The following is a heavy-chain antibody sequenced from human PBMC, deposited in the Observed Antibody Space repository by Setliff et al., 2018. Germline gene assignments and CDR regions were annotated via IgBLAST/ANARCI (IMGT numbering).Heavy chain of an antibody. Sequence: TGGSLRLSCAASGFSFSSYAMSWVRQAPGKGLEWVSTIIGSGISTYYSDSVQGRFTISRDNHKNTLHLQMNSLRVEDTAIYYCAKSPHDFWSGRVFFDYWGQGMLVTVSS. V-gene: IGHV3-23*01. CDR2: IIGSGIST. CDR1: GFSFSSYA. J-gene: IGHJ4*01. CDR3: AKSPHDFWSGRVFFDY. D-gene: IGHD3-3*01.